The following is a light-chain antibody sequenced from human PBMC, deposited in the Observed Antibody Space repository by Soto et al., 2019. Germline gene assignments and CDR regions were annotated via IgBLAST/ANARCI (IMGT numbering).Light chain of an antibody. Sequence: QSVLTQPPSASATPGQRVTISCSGSSSNIGSNTANWYQQLPGTAPKLLIYNNDYRPSGVPDRFSGSKSGTSASLAISGLQSEDEADYYCAAWDDSRSGVVFGGGTKLTVL. J-gene: IGLJ2*01. CDR2: NND. CDR3: AAWDDSRSGVV. CDR1: SSNIGSNT. V-gene: IGLV1-44*01.